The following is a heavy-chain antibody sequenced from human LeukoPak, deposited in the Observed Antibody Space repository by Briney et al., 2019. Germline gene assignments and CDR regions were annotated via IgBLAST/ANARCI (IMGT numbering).Heavy chain of an antibody. J-gene: IGHJ6*02. Sequence: PGGSLRLSCAASGFTFSSYGMHWVRQAPGKGLEWVAVIWYDGSNKYYADSVKGRFTISRDNSKNTLYLQMNSLRAEDTAVYSCARLNPMSPFYYYYGMDVWGQGTTVTVSS. CDR2: IWYDGSNK. V-gene: IGHV3-33*01. CDR3: ARLNPMSPFYYYYGMDV. CDR1: GFTFSSYG. D-gene: IGHD3-10*02.